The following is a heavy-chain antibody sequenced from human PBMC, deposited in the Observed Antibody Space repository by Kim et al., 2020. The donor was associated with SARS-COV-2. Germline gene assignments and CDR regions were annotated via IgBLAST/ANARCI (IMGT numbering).Heavy chain of an antibody. CDR3: AKDRYCSGGSCYYYGMDV. J-gene: IGHJ6*02. CDR2: ISGSGGST. V-gene: IGHV3-23*01. D-gene: IGHD2-15*01. Sequence: GGSLRLSCAASGFTFSSYAMSWVRQAPGKGLEWVSAISGSGGSTYYADSVKGRFTISRDNSKNTLYLQMNSLRAEDTAVYYCAKDRYCSGGSCYYYGMDVWGQGTTLTVAS. CDR1: GFTFSSYA.